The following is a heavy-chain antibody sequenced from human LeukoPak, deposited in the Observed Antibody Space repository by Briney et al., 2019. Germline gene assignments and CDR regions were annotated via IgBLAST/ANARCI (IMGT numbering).Heavy chain of an antibody. J-gene: IGHJ4*02. D-gene: IGHD2-2*01. V-gene: IGHV3-64D*06. CDR2: ISSNGGST. CDR3: VKDSIPSIVVVPASFGY. CDR1: GFTFSSYA. Sequence: GSLRLSCSASGFTFSSYAMHWVRQAPGKGLEYVSAISSNGGSTYYADSVKGRFTISRDNSKNTLYLQMSSLRAEDTAVYYCVKDSIPSIVVVPASFGYWGQGTLVTVSS.